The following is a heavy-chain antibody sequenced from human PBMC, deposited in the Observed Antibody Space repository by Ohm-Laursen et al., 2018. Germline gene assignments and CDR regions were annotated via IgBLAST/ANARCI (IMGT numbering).Heavy chain of an antibody. D-gene: IGHD1-1*01. CDR1: GGSISSSY. Sequence: SDTLSLTCTVSGGSISSSYWSWIRQPPGKGLEWIGYIYYSGSTNYNPFLKSRVTISIDTSKNQFSLKLRSVTAADTAVYYCARGSAPGQYWGQGTLVTVSS. CDR3: ARGSAPGQY. V-gene: IGHV4-59*07. CDR2: IYYSGST. J-gene: IGHJ4*02.